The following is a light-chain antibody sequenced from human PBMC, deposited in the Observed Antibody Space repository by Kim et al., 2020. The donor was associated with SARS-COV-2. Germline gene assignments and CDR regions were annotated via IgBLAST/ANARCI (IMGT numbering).Light chain of an antibody. CDR3: QSYDSSLSGFV. V-gene: IGLV1-40*01. CDR2: GDI. J-gene: IGLJ1*01. Sequence: QSVLTQPPSVSGAPGQRVTVSCAGTHSNIGAGYDAHWYQHFPGMAPKLLIYGDINRPSGVPDRFSGSKSGSSASLVITGLQPEDEADYYCQSYDSSLSGFVFGSGTKVTVL. CDR1: HSNIGAGYD.